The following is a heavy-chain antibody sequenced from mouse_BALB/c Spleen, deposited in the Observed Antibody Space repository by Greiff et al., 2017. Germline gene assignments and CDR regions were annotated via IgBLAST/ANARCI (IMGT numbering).Heavy chain of an antibody. Sequence: LQQPGSELVRPGASVKLSCKASGYTFTSFWMHWVKQRPGQGLEWIGNIYPGSGSTNYDEKFKSKATLTVDTSSSPAYMQLSSLTSEDSAVYYCTLYYYYAMDYWGQGTSVTVSS. D-gene: IGHD2-1*01. CDR3: TLYYYYAMDY. J-gene: IGHJ4*01. V-gene: IGHV1S22*01. CDR1: GYTFTSFW. CDR2: IYPGSGST.